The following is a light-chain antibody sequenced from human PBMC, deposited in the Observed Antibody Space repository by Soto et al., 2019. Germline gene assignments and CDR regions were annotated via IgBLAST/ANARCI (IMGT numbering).Light chain of an antibody. CDR1: NSNIGSNP. J-gene: IGLJ2*01. Sequence: QSVLTQPPSASGTSGQRVTISCSGSNSNIGSNPVHWYQQFPGTAPKVLIYSNYQRPSGVPDRFSGSKSGTSASLAISGLQSEDEADYYCAAWDDRLSDLLFGGGTKVTVL. V-gene: IGLV1-44*01. CDR3: AAWDDRLSDLL. CDR2: SNY.